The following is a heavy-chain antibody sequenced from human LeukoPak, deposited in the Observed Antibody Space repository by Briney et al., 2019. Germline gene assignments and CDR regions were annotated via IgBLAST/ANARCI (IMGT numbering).Heavy chain of an antibody. CDR1: GFTFSSYG. V-gene: IGHV3-7*03. Sequence: GGSLRLSCAASGFTFSSYGMSWVRQAPGKGLEWVANIKQDGSEKYYVDSVKGRFTISRDNAKNSLYLQMNSLRAEDTAVYYCARDVALSGYDYCFDYWGQGTLVTVSS. CDR3: ARDVALSGYDYCFDY. CDR2: IKQDGSEK. J-gene: IGHJ4*02. D-gene: IGHD5-12*01.